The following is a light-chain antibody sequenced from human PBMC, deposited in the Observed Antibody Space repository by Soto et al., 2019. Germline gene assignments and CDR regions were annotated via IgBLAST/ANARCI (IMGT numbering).Light chain of an antibody. CDR1: QSVSSN. V-gene: IGKV3-20*01. J-gene: IGKJ1*01. CDR3: QHYGSSLRP. Sequence: EIVMTQSPATLSVSPGERATLSCRASQSVSSNLAWYQQKPGQAPRLLIYDASSRATGIPDRFSGSGSGTDFTLTISRLEPEDFAVYYCQHYGSSLRPFGQGTKVDIK. CDR2: DAS.